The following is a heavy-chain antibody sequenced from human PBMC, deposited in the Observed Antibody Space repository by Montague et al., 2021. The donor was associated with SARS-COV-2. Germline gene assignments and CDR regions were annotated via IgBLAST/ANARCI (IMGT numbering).Heavy chain of an antibody. D-gene: IGHD1-26*01. J-gene: IGHJ5*02. CDR1: GFSLTDNG. Sequence: SLRLSCAVSGFSLTDNGMFWVRQAPGKGLEWVAVIWSDGSHKNYGDSVKGRFTVSRDISTNTRFLLMSSLRVDDTAVYYCVKSGGGTFFETWGQGTLVTVSA. CDR2: IWSDGSHK. V-gene: IGHV3-33*06. CDR3: VKSGGGTFFET.